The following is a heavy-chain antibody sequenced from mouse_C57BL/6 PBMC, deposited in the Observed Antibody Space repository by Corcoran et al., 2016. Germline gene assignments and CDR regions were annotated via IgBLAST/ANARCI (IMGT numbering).Heavy chain of an antibody. CDR3: ARINFDY. V-gene: IGHV9-3*01. CDR2: INTYSGVP. Sequence: QIQLVQSAPELKKPGETVKISCKASGYNFTTYGMSWVKQATGKGLKWMGWINTYSGVPTYADDFKGRFAFSLETSASTAYLQINNLKNEDTATYFCARINFDYWGQGTTLTVSS. CDR1: GYNFTTYG. J-gene: IGHJ2*01.